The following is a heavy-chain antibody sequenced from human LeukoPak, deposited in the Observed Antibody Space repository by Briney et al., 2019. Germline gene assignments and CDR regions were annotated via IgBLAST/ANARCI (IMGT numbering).Heavy chain of an antibody. CDR1: GFTFSSYG. Sequence: PGRSLRLSCAASGFTFSSYGMHWVRQAPGKGLEWVAVIWYAGSNKCYADSVKGRFTISRDNSKNTLYLQMNSLRAEDTAVYYCARGPYSSSPEFDLWGRGTLVTVSS. J-gene: IGHJ2*01. CDR2: IWYAGSNK. V-gene: IGHV3-33*01. CDR3: ARGPYSSSPEFDL. D-gene: IGHD6-13*01.